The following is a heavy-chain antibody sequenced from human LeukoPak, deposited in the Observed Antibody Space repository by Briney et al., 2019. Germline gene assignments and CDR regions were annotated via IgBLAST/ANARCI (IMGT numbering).Heavy chain of an antibody. D-gene: IGHD6-13*01. J-gene: IGHJ4*02. Sequence: SETLSLTCTVSGGSISSYYWSCIRQPAGKGLEWIGRIYTSGSTNYNPSLKSRVTMSVDTSKNQFSLKLSSLTAADTAVYYCARQSDSSWTFDYWGQGTLVTVSS. CDR2: IYTSGST. CDR3: ARQSDSSWTFDY. V-gene: IGHV4-4*07. CDR1: GGSISSYY.